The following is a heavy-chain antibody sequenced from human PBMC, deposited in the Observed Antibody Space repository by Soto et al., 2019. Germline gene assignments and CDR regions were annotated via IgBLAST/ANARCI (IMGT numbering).Heavy chain of an antibody. CDR3: ATERRRDDSNTFDALDV. V-gene: IGHV1-69*04. CDR2: IIRLVHII. Sequence: QVQLVQSGAEVKKPGSSVKVSCKASGGFYSIKTISWVRQAPGQGLEWMGRIIRLVHIITNAQKVQGRVAISADKSTSTAYMELSSLKSYDTAIYFCATERRRDDSNTFDALDVWGQGTMVTVSS. D-gene: IGHD3-22*01. CDR1: GGFYSIKT. J-gene: IGHJ3*01.